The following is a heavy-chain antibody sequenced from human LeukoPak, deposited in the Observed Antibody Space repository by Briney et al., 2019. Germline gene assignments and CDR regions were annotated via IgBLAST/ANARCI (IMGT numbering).Heavy chain of an antibody. CDR1: GGSMRSYY. CDR2: IYYSGST. Sequence: SETLSLTCTVSGGSMRSYYWVWIRQPPGKGLEWIGYIYYSGSTDYNPSLKSRVTISVDTSKNQFSLKMSSVTAADTAVYYCARSEAAAGTGFDPWGQGTLVTVSS. V-gene: IGHV4-59*01. CDR3: ARSEAAAGTGFDP. J-gene: IGHJ5*02. D-gene: IGHD6-13*01.